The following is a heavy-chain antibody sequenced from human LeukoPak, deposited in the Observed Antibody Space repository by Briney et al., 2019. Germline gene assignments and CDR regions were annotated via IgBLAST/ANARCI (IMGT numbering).Heavy chain of an antibody. CDR3: ARDPGYSSSWYRNWFDS. CDR2: IYHSGCT. Sequence: SGTLSLTRTVSGYSICSGFYWGWIRQPPGKGLEGIGSIYHSGCTYYNPSLKSRAPISVDTSNNQFSLKLSSVTAADTAVYYCARDPGYSSSWYRNWFDSWGQGTLVTVSS. D-gene: IGHD6-13*01. J-gene: IGHJ5*01. V-gene: IGHV4-38-2*02. CDR1: GYSICSGFY.